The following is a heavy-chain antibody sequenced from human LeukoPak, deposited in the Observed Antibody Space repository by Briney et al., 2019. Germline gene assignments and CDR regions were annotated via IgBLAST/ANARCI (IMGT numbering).Heavy chain of an antibody. J-gene: IGHJ4*02. CDR1: GGSISSYY. V-gene: IGHV4-59*12. D-gene: IGHD1-26*01. CDR2: IYYSGST. Sequence: PSETLSLTCTVSGGSISSYYWSWIRQPPGKGLEWIGYIYYSGSTNYNPSLKSRVTISVDTSKNQFSLKLSSVTAADTAVYYCARDRSYSGSYYFDYWGQGTLVTVSS. CDR3: ARDRSYSGSYYFDY.